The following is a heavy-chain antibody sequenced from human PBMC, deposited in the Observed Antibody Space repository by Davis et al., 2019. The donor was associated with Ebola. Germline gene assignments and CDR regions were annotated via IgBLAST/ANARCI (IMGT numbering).Heavy chain of an antibody. J-gene: IGHJ4*02. CDR3: ARGLFSRGRDY. CDR2: ASGDDRVR. CDR1: GFTFDIYE. V-gene: IGHV3-48*03. Sequence: PGGSLRLSCAASGFTFDIYEMNWVRQASGKGLEWVAYASGDDRVRYYADSVNGRFTISRDNSKNTLYLQMNSLRAEDTAVYYCARGLFSRGRDYWGQGTLVTVSS. D-gene: IGHD6-13*01.